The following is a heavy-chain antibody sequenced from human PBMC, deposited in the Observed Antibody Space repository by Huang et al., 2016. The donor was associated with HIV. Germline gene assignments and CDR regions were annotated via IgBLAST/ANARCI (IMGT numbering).Heavy chain of an antibody. J-gene: IGHJ6*02. CDR3: ARGAESSWYGNYYYGMDV. D-gene: IGHD6-13*01. CDR1: GFTVSDNY. CDR2: IFSGGRI. V-gene: IGHV3-53*01. Sequence: EVQLVESGGALIQPGGSLRLSCAGSGFTVSDNYITWVRQAPGKGLEWVSVIFSGGRIDYADSVRGRCTVSRDNSKNILYLQMNNLRADDTAVYYCARGAESSWYGNYYYGMDVWGPGTTVTVS.